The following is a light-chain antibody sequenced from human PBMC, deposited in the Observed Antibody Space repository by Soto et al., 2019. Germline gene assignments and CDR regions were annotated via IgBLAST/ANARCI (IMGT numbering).Light chain of an antibody. J-gene: IGLJ1*01. Sequence: QSVLTQPPSASGTPGQRVTIACSGSSSNIGSHYVYWYQQLPGTAPKLLSYNNNQRPSGVPDRFSGSKSGTSASLAISGLRSEDEADYYCAAWDDSLSDYVFATGTKLTVL. CDR1: SSNIGSHY. V-gene: IGLV1-47*02. CDR3: AAWDDSLSDYV. CDR2: NNN.